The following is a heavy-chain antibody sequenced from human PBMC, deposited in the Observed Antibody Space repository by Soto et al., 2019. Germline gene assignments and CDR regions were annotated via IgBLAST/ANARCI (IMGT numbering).Heavy chain of an antibody. CDR2: IYSSGST. V-gene: IGHV3-66*01. CDR1: GFTVSSNY. J-gene: IGHJ4*02. Sequence: EVQLVESGGGLVQPGGSLRLSCAASGFTVSSNYMTWVRQAPGKGLEWVSIIYSSGSTYYADSVKGRFTISRDNSKNTLYFQMNSLRAEDTAVYYCARGVVGYSYGSRYDYWGQGTLVTVSS. CDR3: ARGVVGYSYGSRYDY. D-gene: IGHD5-18*01.